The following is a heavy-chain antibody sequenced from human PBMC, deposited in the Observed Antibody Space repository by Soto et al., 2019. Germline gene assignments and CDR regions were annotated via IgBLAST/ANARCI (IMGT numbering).Heavy chain of an antibody. CDR1: GFTFDSYT. V-gene: IGHV3-21*01. J-gene: IGHJ4*02. CDR3: ANGWTASGNISY. CDR2: IGHSSNAI. D-gene: IGHD6-13*01. Sequence: EVQLVESGGGLVKPGGSLRLSCAASGFTFDSYTMNWVRQAPGKGLEWVSPIGHSSNAINYADSVKGRFTISRDNAKNPLYLQMNSLRGEDPAVYHCANGWTASGNISYCGEGTLVPVSS.